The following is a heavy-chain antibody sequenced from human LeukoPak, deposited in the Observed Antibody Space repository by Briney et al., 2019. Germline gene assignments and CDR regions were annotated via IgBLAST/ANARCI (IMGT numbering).Heavy chain of an antibody. Sequence: PSETLSLTCTVSGGSVISDSYYWSWIRQPPGKGLEWIGYIRYSGSTNYNPSLKSRVTISVDTSKNQFSLKLSSVTAADTAVYYCARHVNSGTYPLDYWGQGSLVTVSS. V-gene: IGHV4-61*01. CDR1: GGSVISDSYY. D-gene: IGHD1-26*01. CDR2: IRYSGST. CDR3: ARHVNSGTYPLDY. J-gene: IGHJ4*02.